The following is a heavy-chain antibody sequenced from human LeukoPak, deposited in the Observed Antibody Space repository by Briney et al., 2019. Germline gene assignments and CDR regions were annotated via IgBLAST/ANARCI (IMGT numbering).Heavy chain of an antibody. J-gene: IGHJ5*02. CDR1: GGSFSGYY. D-gene: IGHD3-22*01. CDR3: ARDQYYYDSSGYYFGWFDP. CDR2: INHSGST. V-gene: IGHV4-34*01. Sequence: SETLSLTCAVYGGSFSGYYWSWIRQPPGKGLEWIGEINHSGSTNYNPSLKSRVTISVDTSKNQFSLKLSSVTAADTAVYYCARDQYYYDSSGYYFGWFDPWGQGTLVTVSS.